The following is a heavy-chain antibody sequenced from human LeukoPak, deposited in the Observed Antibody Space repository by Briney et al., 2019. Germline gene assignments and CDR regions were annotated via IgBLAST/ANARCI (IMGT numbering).Heavy chain of an antibody. V-gene: IGHV3-30*02. CDR2: IRYDGSNK. CDR3: ARQRAVAGADYFDY. CDR1: GFTFSSYG. J-gene: IGHJ4*02. Sequence: GGSLTLSCGASGFTFSSYGMHLFRQAPGKRLEWVAFIRYDGSNKYYADSVKGRFTISRDNSKNTLYLQMNSLRAEDTAVYYCARQRAVAGADYFDYWGQGTLVTVSS. D-gene: IGHD6-19*01.